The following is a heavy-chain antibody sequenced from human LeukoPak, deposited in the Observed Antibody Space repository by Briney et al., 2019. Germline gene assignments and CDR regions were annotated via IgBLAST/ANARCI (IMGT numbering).Heavy chain of an antibody. CDR2: IIPIFGTA. V-gene: IGHV1-69*06. J-gene: IGHJ4*02. CDR1: GGTFSSYA. D-gene: IGHD6-13*01. Sequence: SVKVSCKASGGTFSSYAISWVRQAPGRGLGWMGGIIPIFGTANYAQKFQGRVTITADKSTSTAYMELSSLRSEDTAVYYCARTPEYSSSRDHYFDYWGQGTLVTVSS. CDR3: ARTPEYSSSRDHYFDY.